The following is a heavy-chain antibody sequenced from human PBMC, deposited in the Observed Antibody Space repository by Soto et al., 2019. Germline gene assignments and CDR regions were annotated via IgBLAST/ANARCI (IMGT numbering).Heavy chain of an antibody. CDR3: ATYRRGEGGRGY. Sequence: QVQLQESGPGLVKPSETLSLTCTVSGGSVSSHHWTWIRQPPGKGLEQIGDYSDSTSYSPSLKCRVTISAATSKNQFSLKLISVTSTDTAVYYCATYRRGEGGRGYWGQGTLVPVSS. V-gene: IGHV4-59*08. CDR2: DYSDST. D-gene: IGHD3-16*01. CDR1: GGSVSSHH. J-gene: IGHJ4*02.